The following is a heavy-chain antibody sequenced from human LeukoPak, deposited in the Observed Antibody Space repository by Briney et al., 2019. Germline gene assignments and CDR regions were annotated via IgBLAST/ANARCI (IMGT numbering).Heavy chain of an antibody. CDR1: GFTFDDYA. D-gene: IGHD3-10*01. CDR3: ARDRGVKRDLYYFDY. J-gene: IGHJ4*02. CDR2: ISWNSGSI. V-gene: IGHV3-9*01. Sequence: PGRSLRLSCAASGFTFDDYAMHWVRQAPGKGLEWVSGISWNSGSIGYADSVKGRFTISRDNAKNSLYLQMSSLRAEDTAVYYCARDRGVKRDLYYFDYWGQGTLVTVSS.